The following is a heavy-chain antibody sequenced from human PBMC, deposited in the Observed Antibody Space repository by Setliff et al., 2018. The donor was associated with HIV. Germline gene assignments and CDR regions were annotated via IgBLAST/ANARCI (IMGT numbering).Heavy chain of an antibody. CDR3: ARHICGTTACYAVDV. V-gene: IGHV4-59*11. CDR1: GFAFSSHQ. D-gene: IGHD2-2*01. J-gene: IGHJ3*01. CDR2: IYHNGFA. Sequence: ESLKISCAASGFAFSSHQMSWIRQPPGKGLEWTGNIYHNGFANYNPSLKSRLTISVDTSKNQVSLTLSSVTPADTAVYYCARHICGTTACYAVDVWGPGTMVTVSS.